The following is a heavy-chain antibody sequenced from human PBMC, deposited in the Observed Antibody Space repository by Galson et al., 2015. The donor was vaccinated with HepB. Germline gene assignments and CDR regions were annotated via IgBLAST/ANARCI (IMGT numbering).Heavy chain of an antibody. CDR1: GFTFSSYC. D-gene: IGHD1-26*01. Sequence: GSLRLSCAASGFTFSSYCMSWVRQAPGKGLEWVANIKQDGSEKYYVDSVKGRFTISRDNAKNSLYLQMNSLRAEDTAMYYCARGKEWDLPNQYFDDWGQGTLVTVSS. CDR2: IKQDGSEK. CDR3: ARGKEWDLPNQYFDD. V-gene: IGHV3-7*01. J-gene: IGHJ4*02.